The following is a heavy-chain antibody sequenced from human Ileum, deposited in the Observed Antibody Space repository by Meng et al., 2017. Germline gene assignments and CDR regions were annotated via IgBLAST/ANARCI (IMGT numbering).Heavy chain of an antibody. V-gene: IGHV6-1*01. CDR2: TYYRSKWYS. Sequence: QVHLQQSGPGLVKPSQTLSLTCAVSGGSVSSNIAAWNWTRQSPLRGLEWLGRTYYRSKWYSEYAVSVKSRISITPDTSKNQFSLQMNSVTPEDTAVYYCASGSGSLDYWGPGTLVTVSS. J-gene: IGHJ4*02. CDR3: ASGSGSLDY. D-gene: IGHD3-3*01. CDR1: GGSVSSNIAA.